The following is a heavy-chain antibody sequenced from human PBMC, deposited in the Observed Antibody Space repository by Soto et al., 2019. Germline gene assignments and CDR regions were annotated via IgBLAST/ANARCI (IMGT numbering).Heavy chain of an antibody. CDR1: GFTFSSYA. Sequence: QVQLVESGGGAVQPGRSLRLSCAASGFTFSSYAMHWVRQAPGKGLEWVAVISYDGSNKYYADSVKGRFTISRDNSKNTLYLQMNSLRAEDTAVYYCARDRGAISYGMDVWGQGTTVTVSS. CDR3: ARDRGAISYGMDV. CDR2: ISYDGSNK. J-gene: IGHJ6*02. V-gene: IGHV3-30-3*01. D-gene: IGHD3-3*01.